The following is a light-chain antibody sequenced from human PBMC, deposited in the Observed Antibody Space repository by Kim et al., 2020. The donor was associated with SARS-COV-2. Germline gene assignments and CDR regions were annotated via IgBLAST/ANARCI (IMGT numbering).Light chain of an antibody. CDR3: QAWDNGTAV. CDR2: QDD. V-gene: IGLV3-1*01. CDR1: TLGDKR. J-gene: IGLJ1*01. Sequence: VTPVQTARIACRGDTLGDKRACWYQQKPGPSPVLVIYQDDKRPSGIPERFSASNSGSTATLTISGTQTMDDADYYCQAWDNGTAVFGTGTKVTVL.